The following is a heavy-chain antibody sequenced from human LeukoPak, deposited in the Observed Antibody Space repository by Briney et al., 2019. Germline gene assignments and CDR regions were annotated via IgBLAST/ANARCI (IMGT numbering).Heavy chain of an antibody. J-gene: IGHJ4*02. D-gene: IGHD6-19*01. CDR2: INSDGSDT. V-gene: IGHV3-74*01. Sequence: GGSLRLSCAASGFTFSSYWMYWVGQAPGKGLVGVSRINSDGSDTSYADSVQGRFTISRDNAKNTLYLQMNSLRAEDTAVYYCASCVAVPGLPDYWGQGTLVTVSS. CDR3: ASCVAVPGLPDY. CDR1: GFTFSSYW.